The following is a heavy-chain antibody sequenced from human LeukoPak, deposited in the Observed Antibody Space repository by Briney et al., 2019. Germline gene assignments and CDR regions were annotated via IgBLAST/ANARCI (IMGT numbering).Heavy chain of an antibody. J-gene: IGHJ4*02. CDR3: AKEIWPTVTTPGWTYFDY. V-gene: IGHV3-30*02. D-gene: IGHD4-17*01. CDR1: GFSVSNNY. Sequence: GGSLRLSCAASGFSVSNNYMIWVRQAPGKGLEWVAFIRYDGSNKYYADSVKGRFTISRDNSKNTLYLQMNSLRAEDTAVYYCAKEIWPTVTTPGWTYFDYWGQGALVTVSS. CDR2: IRYDGSNK.